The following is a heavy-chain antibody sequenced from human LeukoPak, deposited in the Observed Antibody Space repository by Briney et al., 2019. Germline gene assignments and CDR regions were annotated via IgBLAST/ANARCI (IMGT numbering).Heavy chain of an antibody. CDR2: MNPNSGNT. CDR3: ARVKSYYYDTSDKDAFDI. CDR1: GYTFTSYD. D-gene: IGHD3-22*01. V-gene: IGHV1-8*02. Sequence: ASVKVSCKASGYTFTSYDINWVRQATGQGLEWMGWMNPNSGNTGYAQKFQGRVTMTRDTSTSTVYMELSSLRSEDTAVYYCARVKSYYYDTSDKDAFDIWGQGTMATVSS. J-gene: IGHJ3*02.